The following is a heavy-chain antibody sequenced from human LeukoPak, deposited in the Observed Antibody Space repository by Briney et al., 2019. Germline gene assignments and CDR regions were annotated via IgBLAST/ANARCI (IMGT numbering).Heavy chain of an antibody. Sequence: PSETLSLTCSVSGGSIRSLGYSWGWIRQPPGKGLEWIASMYYTGTTYYNPSLKSRVTMSADTSKNQFSPNLTSVTAADTAVFYCARSVSAYAGRGWFDPWGQGTLVTVSS. V-gene: IGHV4-39*07. CDR2: MYYTGTT. J-gene: IGHJ5*02. CDR3: ARSVSAYAGRGWFDP. CDR1: GGSIRSLGYS. D-gene: IGHD5-12*01.